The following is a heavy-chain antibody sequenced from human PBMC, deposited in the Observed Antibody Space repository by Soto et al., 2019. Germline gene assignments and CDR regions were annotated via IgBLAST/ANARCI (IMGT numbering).Heavy chain of an antibody. J-gene: IGHJ4*02. CDR1: GFTFSCYR. CDR2: ISSSSSYI. CDR3: ASHSSGWPD. D-gene: IGHD6-19*01. Sequence: XGSLRLTCAASGFTFSCYRMNWVRQAPGKGLEWVSSISSSSSYIYYADSVKGRFTISRDNAKNSLYLQMNSLRAEDTAVYYCASHSSGWPDWGQGTLVTVSS. V-gene: IGHV3-21*01.